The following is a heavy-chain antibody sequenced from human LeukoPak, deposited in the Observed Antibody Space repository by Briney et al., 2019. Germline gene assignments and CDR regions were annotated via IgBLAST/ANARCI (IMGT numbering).Heavy chain of an antibody. CDR3: ARVSGFLEWYNYGYFDY. J-gene: IGHJ4*02. D-gene: IGHD3-3*01. CDR2: INPSGGST. Sequence: ASVKVSCKASGYTFTSYYMHWVRQAPGQGLEWMGIINPSGGSTSYAQKFQGRVTMTRDTSTSTAYMELSSLRSEDTAVYYCARVSGFLEWYNYGYFDYWGQGTLVTVSS. V-gene: IGHV1-46*01. CDR1: GYTFTSYY.